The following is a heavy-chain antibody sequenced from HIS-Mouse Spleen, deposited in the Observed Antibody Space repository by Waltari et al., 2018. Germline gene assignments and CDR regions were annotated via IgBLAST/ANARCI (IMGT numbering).Heavy chain of an antibody. CDR3: ARGRRYYGSGSYGSFDY. CDR1: GVSISRRSYY. CDR2: IYYSGST. D-gene: IGHD3-10*01. V-gene: IGHV4-39*07. J-gene: IGHJ4*02. Sequence: QLQLQESGPGLVKPSETLSLTCTVSGVSISRRSYYWVWIRPPPGKGLEWIGSIYYSGSTYYNPSLKSRVTISVDTSKNQFSLKLSSVTAADTAVYYCARGRRYYGSGSYGSFDYWGQGTLVTVSS.